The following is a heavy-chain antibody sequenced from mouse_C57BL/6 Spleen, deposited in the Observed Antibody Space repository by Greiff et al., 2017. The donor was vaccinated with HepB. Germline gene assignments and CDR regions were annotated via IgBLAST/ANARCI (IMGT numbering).Heavy chain of an antibody. CDR3: ARVGYDYKAWFAY. CDR1: GYTFTDYY. D-gene: IGHD2-4*01. J-gene: IGHJ3*01. V-gene: IGHV1-26*01. CDR2: INPNNGGT. Sequence: EVQLQQSGPELVKPGASVKISCKASGYTFTDYYMNWVKQSHGKSLEWIGDINPNNGGTSYNQKFKGKATLTVDKSSSTAYMELRSLTSEDSAVYYCARVGYDYKAWFAYWGQGTLVTVSA.